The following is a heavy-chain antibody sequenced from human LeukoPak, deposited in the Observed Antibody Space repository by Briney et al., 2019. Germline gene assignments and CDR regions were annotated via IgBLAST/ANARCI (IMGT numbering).Heavy chain of an antibody. J-gene: IGHJ5*02. CDR3: AISVTGTTGGNWFDP. D-gene: IGHD1-7*01. V-gene: IGHV4-31*03. CDR2: IYYSGST. Sequence: PSETLSLTCTVSGGSISSGGYYWSWIRQHPGKGLEWIGYIYYSGSTYYNPSLKSRVTISVDTSKNQFSLKLSSVTAADTAVYYCAISVTGTTGGNWFDPWGPGTLVTVSS. CDR1: GGSISSGGYY.